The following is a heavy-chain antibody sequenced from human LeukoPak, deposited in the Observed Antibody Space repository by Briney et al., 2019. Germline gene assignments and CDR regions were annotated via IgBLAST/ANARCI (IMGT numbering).Heavy chain of an antibody. D-gene: IGHD3-22*01. CDR1: GFTFSSYG. J-gene: IGHJ4*02. CDR2: IWYDGSNK. CDR3: ARDSSGTRYYYDSSGYYDY. V-gene: IGHV3-33*01. Sequence: GGSLRLPCAASGFTFSSYGMHWVRQAPGKGLEWVAVIWYDGSNKYYADSVKGRFTISRDNSKNTLYLQMNSLRAEDTAVYYCARDSSGTRYYYDSSGYYDYWGQGTLVTVSS.